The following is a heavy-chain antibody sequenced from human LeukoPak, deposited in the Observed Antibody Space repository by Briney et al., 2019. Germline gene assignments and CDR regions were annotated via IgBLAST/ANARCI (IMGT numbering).Heavy chain of an antibody. CDR2: INPDSGGT. Sequence: ASVKVSCKASGYTFTGYYIHWVRQAPGQGLEWMGWINPDSGGTNYAQKFQGRVTLTRVTSISTAYMELSSLTSDDTAVYYCARLRITRSRDYYYYTDVWGKGTTVTVSS. CDR3: ARLRITRSRDYYYYTDV. V-gene: IGHV1-2*02. CDR1: GYTFTGYY. J-gene: IGHJ6*03. D-gene: IGHD1-20*01.